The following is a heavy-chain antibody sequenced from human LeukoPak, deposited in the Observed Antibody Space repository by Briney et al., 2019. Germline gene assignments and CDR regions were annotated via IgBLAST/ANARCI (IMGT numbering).Heavy chain of an antibody. CDR2: IYYSGST. V-gene: IGHV4-59*11. CDR3: ARNNNLVGATNNDAFDV. Sequence: PSETLSLTCTVSGGSFRSHYWSWIRQPPGKGLEWIAYIYYSGSTSYNSSLKSRVTIPVDTSKNQFSLKLRSVTAADTAVYYCARNNNLVGATNNDAFDVWGQGTMVTVSS. D-gene: IGHD1-26*01. J-gene: IGHJ3*01. CDR1: GGSFRSHY.